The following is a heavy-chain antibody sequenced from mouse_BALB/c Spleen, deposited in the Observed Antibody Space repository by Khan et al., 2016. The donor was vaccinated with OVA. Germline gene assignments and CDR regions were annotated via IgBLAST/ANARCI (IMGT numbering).Heavy chain of an antibody. CDR2: ISSVAFSI. V-gene: IGHV5-15*02. Sequence: EVELVESGGGLVQPGGSRKLSCAASGFTFIDYGMAWVRQTPGKGPEWIAFISSVAFSIYYADTVTGRFTISRENAKNTLYLVMSSLRSDETAMYYCARGAFAYWGQGTLVTVSA. CDR3: ARGAFAY. CDR1: GFTFIDYG. J-gene: IGHJ3*01.